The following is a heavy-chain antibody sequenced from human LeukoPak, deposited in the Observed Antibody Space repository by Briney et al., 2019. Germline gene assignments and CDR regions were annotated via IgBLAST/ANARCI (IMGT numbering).Heavy chain of an antibody. CDR3: VSHSGSYRFDS. D-gene: IGHD3-16*02. Sequence: SETLSLTCTVSGDSISSFYWSWIRQSSGKGLEWIGLISHSGSTNYNPSLRNRVTMSVDPSTSRFSLRLTSVTAADTAVYYCVSHSGSYRFDSWGQGILVTVSS. J-gene: IGHJ4*02. CDR1: GDSISSFY. V-gene: IGHV4-59*08. CDR2: ISHSGST.